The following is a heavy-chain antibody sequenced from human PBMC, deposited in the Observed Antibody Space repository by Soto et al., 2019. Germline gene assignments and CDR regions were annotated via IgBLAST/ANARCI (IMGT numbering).Heavy chain of an antibody. CDR2: IYPGDSYT. Sequence: PGESLKISCKGSGYSFTSYWIGWVRQMPGKGLEWMWIIYPGDSYTRYSPSFQGQVTISADKSISTAYLQWSSLKASDTAMYYCARHYSSSWYNWFDPWGQGTLVTVSS. CDR3: ARHYSSSWYNWFDP. V-gene: IGHV5-51*01. CDR1: GYSFTSYW. D-gene: IGHD6-13*01. J-gene: IGHJ5*02.